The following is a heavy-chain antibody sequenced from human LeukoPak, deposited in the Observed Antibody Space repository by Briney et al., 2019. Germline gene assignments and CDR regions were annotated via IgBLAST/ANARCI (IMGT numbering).Heavy chain of an antibody. Sequence: ASVKVSCKVSGYTLTELSMHWVRQAPGKGLEWMGGFDPEDGETIYAQKFQGRVTMTEDTSTVTAYMELSSLRSEDTAVYYCATDQGITSSYDSSGRAFDIWGQGTMVTVSS. CDR1: GYTLTELS. D-gene: IGHD3-22*01. V-gene: IGHV1-24*01. J-gene: IGHJ3*02. CDR3: ATDQGITSSYDSSGRAFDI. CDR2: FDPEDGET.